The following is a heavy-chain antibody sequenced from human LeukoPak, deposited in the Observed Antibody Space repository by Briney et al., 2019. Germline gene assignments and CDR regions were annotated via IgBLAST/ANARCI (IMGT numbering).Heavy chain of an antibody. D-gene: IGHD1-26*01. Sequence: GGSLRLSCTVSGFTVSSNSMSWVRQAPGKGPEWVSFIFSSTHYSDSVKGRFTISRDNSKNTLYLQINSLRAEDTAVYYCATESSGALDFWGQGTLVTVSS. J-gene: IGHJ4*02. CDR2: IFSST. CDR1: GFTVSSNS. V-gene: IGHV3-53*01. CDR3: ATESSGALDF.